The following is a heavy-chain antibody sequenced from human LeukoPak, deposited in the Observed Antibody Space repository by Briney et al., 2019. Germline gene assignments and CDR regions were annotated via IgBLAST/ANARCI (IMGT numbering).Heavy chain of an antibody. V-gene: IGHV3-30*03. CDR3: ARVNTIFGVDIVSLGAEFEF. Sequence: GGSLRLSCGASGSTFSTYAMHWVRQAPGKGLECVSVISYDGTKKEYADSVKGRFTISRDNSNDTLYLQMNSLRPEDTALYYCARVNTIFGVDIVSLGAEFEFWGQGTLVTVSS. J-gene: IGHJ4*02. D-gene: IGHD3-3*02. CDR2: ISYDGTKK. CDR1: GSTFSTYA.